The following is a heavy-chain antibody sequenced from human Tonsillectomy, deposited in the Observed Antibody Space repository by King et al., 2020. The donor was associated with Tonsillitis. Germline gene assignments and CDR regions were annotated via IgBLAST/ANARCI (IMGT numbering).Heavy chain of an antibody. V-gene: IGHV1-8*01. CDR1: GYTFTSYD. Sequence: HVQLVESGAEVKKPGASVTVSCKASGYTFTSYDINWVRQATGHGLEWMGWMNPNSGNTGYAKQFQGRVTMTRNTSISTAYMELSSLRSEDTAVYYCAREEEYDFWSGYYPSPIDYWGQGTLVTVSS. D-gene: IGHD3-3*01. J-gene: IGHJ4*02. CDR3: AREEEYDFWSGYYPSPIDY. CDR2: MNPNSGNT.